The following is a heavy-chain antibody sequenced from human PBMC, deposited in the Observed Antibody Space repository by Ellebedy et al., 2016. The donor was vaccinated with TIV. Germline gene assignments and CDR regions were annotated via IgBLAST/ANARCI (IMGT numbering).Heavy chain of an antibody. J-gene: IGHJ4*02. CDR3: TTEVIWYGEFDDDY. V-gene: IGHV3-15*07. CDR1: GFTFSNAY. D-gene: IGHD3-10*01. CDR2: IESKTAGGTI. Sequence: PGGSLRLSCPASGFTFSNAYMNWVRQAPGKGLEWVGRIESKTAGGTILYAAPVKGRFTISRDDSKNAVYLQMDGLKTEDTAVYYCTTEVIWYGEFDDDYWGQGTLVTVSS.